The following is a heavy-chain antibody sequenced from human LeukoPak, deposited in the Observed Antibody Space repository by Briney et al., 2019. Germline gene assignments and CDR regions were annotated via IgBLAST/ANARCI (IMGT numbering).Heavy chain of an antibody. CDR1: GFTVSSNY. J-gene: IGHJ4*02. D-gene: IGHD1-26*01. V-gene: IGHV3-66*01. Sequence: GGSLRLSCAASGFTVSSNYMTWVRQAPGKGLECVSIIYSGGKTHYADSVKGRFTISRDNSKNTVYLQMNSLRAEDTAVYYCARGAPGGAYYFDYWGQGTLVTVSS. CDR3: ARGAPGGAYYFDY. CDR2: IYSGGKT.